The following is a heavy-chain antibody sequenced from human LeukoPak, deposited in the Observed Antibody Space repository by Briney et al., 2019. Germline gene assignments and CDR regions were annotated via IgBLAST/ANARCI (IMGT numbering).Heavy chain of an antibody. CDR3: ARHSGTYMDY. CDR1: DGSISGSY. CDR2: IYYSGRT. V-gene: IGHV4-59*08. J-gene: IGHJ4*02. Sequence: SETLSLTCTVSDGSISGSYWNWIRQPPGKGLEWIGNIYYSGRTNYNPSLKSRVTISVDTSTNQASLKLTSVTAAGAAVYYCARHSGTYMDYWGQGTLVTVSS. D-gene: IGHD1-26*01.